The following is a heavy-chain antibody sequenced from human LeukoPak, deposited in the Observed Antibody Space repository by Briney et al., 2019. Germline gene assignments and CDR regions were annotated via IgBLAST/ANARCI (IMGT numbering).Heavy chain of an antibody. CDR2: ISAYHGNT. V-gene: IGHV1-18*01. CDR1: RYTFTHYR. J-gene: IGHJ4*02. CDR3: ARGLYYESSGYPALQY. D-gene: IGHD3-22*01. Sequence: ASVKVSFQPSRYTFTHYRFTAVGQPAAQGLEGMGGISAYHGNTNYAQKLQGRVTMTTDTSASTAYMELRSLRSDDTAVYHCARGLYYESSGYPALQYWGQGTLVTVSS.